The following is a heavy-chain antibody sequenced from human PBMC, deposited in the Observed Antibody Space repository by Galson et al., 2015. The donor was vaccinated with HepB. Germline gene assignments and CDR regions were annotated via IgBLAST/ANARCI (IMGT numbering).Heavy chain of an antibody. CDR2: ISYDGSNK. Sequence: SLRLSCAASGFTFSSYGMHWVRQAPGKGLEWVAVISYDGSNKYYADSVKGRFTISRDNSKNTLYLQMNSLRAEDTAVYYCARSGEWLLYLRNLYFDYWGQGTLVTVSS. V-gene: IGHV3-30*03. CDR1: GFTFSSYG. CDR3: ARSGEWLLYLRNLYFDY. D-gene: IGHD3-3*01. J-gene: IGHJ4*02.